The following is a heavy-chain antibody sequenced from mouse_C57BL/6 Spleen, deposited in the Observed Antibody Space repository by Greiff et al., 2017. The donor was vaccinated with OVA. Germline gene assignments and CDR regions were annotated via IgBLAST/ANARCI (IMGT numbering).Heavy chain of an antibody. V-gene: IGHV5-6*01. Sequence: EVMLVESGGDLVKPGGSLKLSCAASGFTFSSYGMSWVRQTPDKRLEWVATISSGGSYTYYPDSVKGRFTISRDNAKNTLYLQMSSLKSEDTAMYYCARHREGFAYWGQGTLVTVSA. J-gene: IGHJ3*01. CDR2: ISSGGSYT. CDR1: GFTFSSYG. D-gene: IGHD3-1*01. CDR3: ARHREGFAY.